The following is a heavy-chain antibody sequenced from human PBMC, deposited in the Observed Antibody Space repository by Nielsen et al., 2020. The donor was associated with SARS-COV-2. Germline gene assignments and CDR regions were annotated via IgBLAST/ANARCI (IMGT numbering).Heavy chain of an antibody. CDR3: ATESTIFGAIINFAPDY. V-gene: IGHV3-48*03. CDR2: ISTSGSTI. J-gene: IGHJ4*02. D-gene: IGHD3-3*01. CDR1: GFTFSSYE. Sequence: GGSLRLSCAASGFTFSSYEMNWVRQAPGKGLEWVSYISTSGSTIYYADSVKGRFTVSRDNAKNSLFLHMSSLRAEDTAVYYCATESTIFGAIINFAPDYWGQGTVVTVSS.